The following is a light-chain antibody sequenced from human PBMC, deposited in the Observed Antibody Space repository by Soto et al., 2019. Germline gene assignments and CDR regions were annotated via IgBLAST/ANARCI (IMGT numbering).Light chain of an antibody. CDR1: QIVLYSSNNKNY. Sequence: DIVMTQSTDSLAVSLGERATINCKSSQIVLYSSNNKNYLAWYQQKPGQPPKLLIYWASTRESGVPDRFSGSGSGTDFTLTISSLQAEDVAVYYCQQYYSTPPTFGQGTKVDI. CDR3: QQYYSTPPT. J-gene: IGKJ1*01. CDR2: WAS. V-gene: IGKV4-1*01.